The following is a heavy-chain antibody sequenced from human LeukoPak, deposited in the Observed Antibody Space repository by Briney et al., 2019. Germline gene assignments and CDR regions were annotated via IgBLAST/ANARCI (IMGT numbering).Heavy chain of an antibody. V-gene: IGHV3-23*01. CDR1: GFTFSSYA. Sequence: GGSLRLSCAASGFTFSSYAMSWVRQAPGKGLEWVSGISGSGGSSYYAESVEGRFTISRDNSKNTLYLQMNSLRADDTAVYYCGKRIVPGGTPEYFQHWGQGTLVTVSS. J-gene: IGHJ1*01. CDR3: GKRIVPGGTPEYFQH. D-gene: IGHD6-13*01. CDR2: ISGSGGSS.